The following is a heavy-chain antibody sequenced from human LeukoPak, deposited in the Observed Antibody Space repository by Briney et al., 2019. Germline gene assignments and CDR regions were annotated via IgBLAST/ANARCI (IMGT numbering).Heavy chain of an antibody. CDR2: IYYSGIT. J-gene: IGHJ4*02. CDR3: ARLSQWLLLGDY. V-gene: IGHV4-39*01. Sequence: KPSETLSLTCPVSGGSISSSSYYWGWIRQPPGKGLEWIGSIYYSGITYYNPSLKSRVTISVDTSKNQFSLKLSSVTAADTAVYYCARLSQWLLLGDYWGQGTLVTVSS. D-gene: IGHD3-22*01. CDR1: GGSISSSSYY.